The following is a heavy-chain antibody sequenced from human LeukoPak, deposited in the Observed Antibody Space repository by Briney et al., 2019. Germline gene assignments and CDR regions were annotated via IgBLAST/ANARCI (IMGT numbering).Heavy chain of an antibody. CDR3: ARDSTYYYDSSGYPPDY. J-gene: IGHJ4*02. Sequence: GGSLRLSCAASGFTFGSYAMSWARQAPGKGLEWVSSISGSGGTTYYADSVKGRFTISRDNAKNSLYLQMNSLRAEDTAVYYCARDSTYYYDSSGYPPDYWGQGTLATVSS. CDR2: ISGSGGTT. V-gene: IGHV3-23*01. CDR1: GFTFGSYA. D-gene: IGHD3-22*01.